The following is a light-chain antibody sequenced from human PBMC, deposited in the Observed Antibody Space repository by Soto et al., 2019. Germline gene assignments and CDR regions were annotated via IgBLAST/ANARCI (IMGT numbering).Light chain of an antibody. J-gene: IGKJ5*01. CDR1: QSISSW. CDR3: QQYNSYT. CDR2: DAS. V-gene: IGKV1-5*01. Sequence: DIQMTQSPSTLSGSVGDIVTITCRASQSISSWLAWYQQKPGKAPKLLIYDASSLESGVPSRFSGSGSGTEFTLTISSLQPDDFATYHCQQYNSYTFGQGTRLEI.